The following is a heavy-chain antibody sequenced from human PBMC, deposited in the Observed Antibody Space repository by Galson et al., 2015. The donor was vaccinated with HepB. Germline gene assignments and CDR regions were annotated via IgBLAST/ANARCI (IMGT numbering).Heavy chain of an antibody. CDR3: AKDPYYYDSSGYWGHFDY. J-gene: IGHJ4*02. CDR1: GFTFSSYA. CDR2: ISYDGSNK. D-gene: IGHD3-22*01. V-gene: IGHV3-30-3*01. Sequence: SLRLSCAASGFTFSSYAMHWVRQAPGKGLEWVAVISYDGSNKYYADSVKGRFTISRDNSKNTLYLQINSLRAEDTAVYYCAKDPYYYDSSGYWGHFDYWGQGTLVTVSS.